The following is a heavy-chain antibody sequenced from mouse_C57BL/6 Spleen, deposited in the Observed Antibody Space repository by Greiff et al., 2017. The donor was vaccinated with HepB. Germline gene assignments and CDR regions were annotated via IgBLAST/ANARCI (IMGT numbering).Heavy chain of an antibody. CDR3: ARDSSGSGGFDY. V-gene: IGHV1-54*01. CDR2: INPGSGGT. J-gene: IGHJ2*01. CDR1: GYAFTNYL. Sequence: QVQLKESGAELVRPGTSVKVSCKASGYAFTNYLIEWVKQRPGQGLEWIGVINPGSGGTNYNEKFKGKATLTADKSSSTAYMQLSSLTSEDSAVYFCARDSSGSGGFDYWGQGTTLTVSS. D-gene: IGHD3-2*02.